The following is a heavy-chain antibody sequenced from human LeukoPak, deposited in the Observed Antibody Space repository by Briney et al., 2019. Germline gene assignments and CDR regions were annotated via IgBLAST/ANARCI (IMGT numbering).Heavy chain of an antibody. CDR1: GFSFRSSW. CDR2: INADGSTT. J-gene: IGHJ4*02. CDR3: LVTTAPR. V-gene: IGHV3-74*01. Sequence: GGSLRLSCAASGFSFRSSWMHWVRQAPGQGLVWVSRINADGSTTNYADSVKGRFTISRDNAKNTLYLQMNSLRAEDTAVYYYLVTTAPRGGQGTLVTVSS. D-gene: IGHD2-2*01.